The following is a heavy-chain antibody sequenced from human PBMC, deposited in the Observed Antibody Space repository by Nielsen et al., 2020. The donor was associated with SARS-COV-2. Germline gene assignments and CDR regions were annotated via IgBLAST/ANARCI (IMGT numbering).Heavy chain of an antibody. J-gene: IGHJ1*01. CDR3: AKDIPYYYGSGSPGYFQH. D-gene: IGHD3-10*01. V-gene: IGHV3-9*01. Sequence: SLKISCAASGFTFDDYAMHWVRQAPGKGLEWVSGISWNSGSIGYADSVKGRFTIPRDNAKNSLYLQMNSLRAEDTALYYCAKDIPYYYGSGSPGYFQHWGQGTLVNRLL. CDR2: ISWNSGSI. CDR1: GFTFDDYA.